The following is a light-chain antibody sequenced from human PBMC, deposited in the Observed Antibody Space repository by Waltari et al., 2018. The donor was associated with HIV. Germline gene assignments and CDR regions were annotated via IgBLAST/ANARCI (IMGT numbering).Light chain of an antibody. CDR2: GAS. CDR1: QSVNSQ. Sequence: EVVLTQSPAILPVSPGERVTPSCRARQSVNSQLAWYQQKGGQAPRLLSHGASSRASGIPARFSGSGSGTDFSLTISSLKSEDFAIYYCQQYDNWPYTFGQGTKLDI. V-gene: IGKV3-15*01. J-gene: IGKJ2*01. CDR3: QQYDNWPYT.